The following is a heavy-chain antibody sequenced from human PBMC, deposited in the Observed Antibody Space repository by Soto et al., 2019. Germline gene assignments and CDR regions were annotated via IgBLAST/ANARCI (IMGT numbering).Heavy chain of an antibody. CDR1: GGSISSSSYY. V-gene: IGHV4-39*07. D-gene: IGHD2-15*01. J-gene: IGHJ5*02. CDR2: IFYSGTT. CDR3: TRDLKEYCSDGKCNWFDP. Sequence: SETLSLTCTVSGGSISSSSYYWGWIRQPPGRGLEWIGSIFYSGTTYYNPSLKSRVTISCDASKNQISLQVRSATAADAAVYYCTRDLKEYCSDGKCNWFDPWGQGTLVTFSS.